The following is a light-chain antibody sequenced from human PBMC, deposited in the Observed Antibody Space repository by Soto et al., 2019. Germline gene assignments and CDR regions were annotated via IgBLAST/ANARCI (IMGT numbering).Light chain of an antibody. Sequence: QSALTQPASVSGSPGQSIIISCTGTSSDVGDYNFVSWYQQHPGKAPKLMIYEVSNRPSGVSNRFSGSKSGNTASLTISGLQAEDEADYYCCSYAGSSTFYVFGTGTKLTVL. CDR3: CSYAGSSTFYV. CDR2: EVS. V-gene: IGLV2-23*02. CDR1: SSDVGDYNF. J-gene: IGLJ1*01.